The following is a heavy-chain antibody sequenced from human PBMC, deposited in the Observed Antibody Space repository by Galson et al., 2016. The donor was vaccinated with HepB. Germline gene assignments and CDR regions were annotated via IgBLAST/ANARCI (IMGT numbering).Heavy chain of an antibody. Sequence: SETLSLTCVVSDGSLSSYYWSWIRQPPGKGLEWIGEINHSGSTNYHSSLKSRVTISVDTSKSEFSLKVSSVTAAASAVYYCARSTTYYGMDVWGQGTTVPVSS. CDR2: INHSGST. CDR3: ARSTTYYGMDV. CDR1: DGSLSSYY. J-gene: IGHJ6*02. D-gene: IGHD2/OR15-2a*01. V-gene: IGHV4-34*01.